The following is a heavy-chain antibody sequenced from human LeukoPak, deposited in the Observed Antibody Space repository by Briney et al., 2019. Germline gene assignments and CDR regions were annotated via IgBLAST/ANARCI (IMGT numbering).Heavy chain of an antibody. Sequence: GASVKVSCKASGYTFTSYDINWVRQATGQGLEWMGWMNPNGGNTGYAQKFQGRVTMTRNKSISTAYMELSSLRSEDTAVYYCARYCSSTSCYGGVYYYYYGMDVWGQGTTVTVSS. D-gene: IGHD2-2*01. V-gene: IGHV1-8*01. J-gene: IGHJ6*02. CDR2: MNPNGGNT. CDR3: ARYCSSTSCYGGVYYYYYGMDV. CDR1: GYTFTSYD.